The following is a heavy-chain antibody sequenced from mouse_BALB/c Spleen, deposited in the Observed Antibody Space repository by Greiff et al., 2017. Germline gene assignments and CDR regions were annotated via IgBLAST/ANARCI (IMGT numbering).Heavy chain of an antibody. CDR3: ARNGAGSSPAWFAY. D-gene: IGHD1-1*01. J-gene: IGHJ3*01. Sequence: VQGVESGPGLVAPSQSLSITCTVSGFSLSRYRVHWVRQPPGKGLEWLGMIWGGGSTDYNSALKSRLSISKDNSKSQVFLKMNSLQTDDTAMYYCARNGAGSSPAWFAYWGQGTLVTVSA. V-gene: IGHV2-6-4*01. CDR2: IWGGGST. CDR1: GFSLSRYR.